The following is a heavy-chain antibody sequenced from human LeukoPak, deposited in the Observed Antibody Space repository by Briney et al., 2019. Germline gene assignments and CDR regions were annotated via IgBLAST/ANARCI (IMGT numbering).Heavy chain of an antibody. CDR3: AKDQGLDYYDSSDARSL. Sequence: PGGSLRLSCAASGFTFSSYAMSWVRQAPGKGLDWVSAISGSGGSTYYADSVKGRFTISRDNSKNTLYLQMNSLRAEDTAVYYCAKDQGLDYYDSSDARSLWGQGTLVTVSS. J-gene: IGHJ4*02. CDR1: GFTFSSYA. D-gene: IGHD3-22*01. CDR2: ISGSGGST. V-gene: IGHV3-23*01.